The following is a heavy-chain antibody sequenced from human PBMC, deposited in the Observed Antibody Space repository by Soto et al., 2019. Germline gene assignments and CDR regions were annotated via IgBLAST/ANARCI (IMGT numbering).Heavy chain of an antibody. J-gene: IGHJ4*02. CDR3: AKDQRGSGYFDWLSTIV. CDR1: GFTFSNYA. CDR2: ISGGGGST. V-gene: IGHV3-23*01. D-gene: IGHD3-9*01. Sequence: EVQLLESGGGLVQPGGSLRLSCVASGFTFSNYAMSWVRQAPGKGLEWVSAISGGGGSTYYADSVKGRFTLSRDNSKNTLYLQMNSLRAEDTAVYYCAKDQRGSGYFDWLSTIVWGQGTLVTVSS.